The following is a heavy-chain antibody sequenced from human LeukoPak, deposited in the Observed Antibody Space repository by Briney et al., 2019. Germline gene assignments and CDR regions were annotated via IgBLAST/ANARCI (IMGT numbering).Heavy chain of an antibody. V-gene: IGHV4-30-2*01. CDR3: ARQETATIYNWFDP. CDR1: GGSISSGGYS. D-gene: IGHD5-24*01. CDR2: IYHSGST. Sequence: SQTLSLTCAVSGGSISSGGYSWSWIRQPPGKGLEWIGYIYHSGSTYYNPSLKSRVTISVDRSKNQFSLKLSSVTAADTAVYYCARQETATIYNWFDPWGQGTLVTVSS. J-gene: IGHJ5*02.